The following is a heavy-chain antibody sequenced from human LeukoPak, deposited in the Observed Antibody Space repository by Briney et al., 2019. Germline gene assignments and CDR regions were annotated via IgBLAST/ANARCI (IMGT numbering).Heavy chain of an antibody. D-gene: IGHD2-21*02. Sequence: PGGSLRLSCAASRFTFSSYAMCWGRQAPGEGLEWVSAISGSGGSTYYADSVKGRFTISRDNSKNTLYLQMNSLRAEDTAVYNCAKDSTAPFDYWGQGTLVTVSS. CDR2: ISGSGGST. J-gene: IGHJ4*02. CDR3: AKDSTAPFDY. V-gene: IGHV3-23*01. CDR1: RFTFSSYA.